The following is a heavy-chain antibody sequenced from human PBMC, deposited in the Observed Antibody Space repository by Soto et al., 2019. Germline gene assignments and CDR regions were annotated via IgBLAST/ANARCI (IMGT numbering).Heavy chain of an antibody. Sequence: PSETRSLTCAVPGYSTSSGYSWGRIRQPPGKGLEWIGSIYHSGSTYYNPSLKSRVTISVDTSKNQFSLRLSSVTAADTAVYYCATLVYYYGSAPSDWGQGTLVTVSS. CDR1: GYSTSSGYS. J-gene: IGHJ4*02. CDR2: IYHSGST. D-gene: IGHD3-10*01. V-gene: IGHV4-38-2*01. CDR3: ATLVYYYGSAPSD.